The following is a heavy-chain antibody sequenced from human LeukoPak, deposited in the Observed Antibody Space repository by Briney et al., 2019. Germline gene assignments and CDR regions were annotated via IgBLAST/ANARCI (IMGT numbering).Heavy chain of an antibody. CDR1: GGSVSSDDYY. J-gene: IGHJ6*03. V-gene: IGHV4-31*03. CDR2: ISYGGSS. Sequence: KPSETLSLTCTVSGGSVSSDDYYWSWIRQHPGKGLEWIGYISYGGSSYYSPSLESRITISVDTSKNQFSLKVSSVTDADTAVYFCARAHSVVGLVIQGYYYMDVWGKGTTGTVSS. CDR3: ARAHSVVGLVIQGYYYMDV. D-gene: IGHD3/OR15-3a*01.